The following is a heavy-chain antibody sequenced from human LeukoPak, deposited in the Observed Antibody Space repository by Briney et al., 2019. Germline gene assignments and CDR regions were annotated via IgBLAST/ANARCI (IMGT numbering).Heavy chain of an antibody. Sequence: AGGSLRLSCAASGFPFTNYAMSWVRQAPGKGLEWVSSVRGSGGTTFYADSVKGRFTISRDNSKNTLYLQMNSLRAEDTAVYYCAKDLGVTTDFDYWGQGTLVTVSS. J-gene: IGHJ4*02. CDR1: GFPFTNYA. CDR3: AKDLGVTTDFDY. CDR2: VRGSGGTT. V-gene: IGHV3-23*01. D-gene: IGHD1-26*01.